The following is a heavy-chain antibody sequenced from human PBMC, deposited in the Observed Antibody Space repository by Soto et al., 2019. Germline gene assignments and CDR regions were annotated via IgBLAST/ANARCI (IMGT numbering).Heavy chain of an antibody. V-gene: IGHV4-31*03. Sequence: QVLLQESGPGLMKPSQTLSPTCTVSGLTISSASYYWSWIRQHPGKGLEWVGNIYYNGSTYYSPSLKSRVTLWVDTSKNQCSLRLASVTAADTAVYYCARYRISGSWSKFDYWGQGTLVTVSS. D-gene: IGHD6-13*01. CDR1: GLTISSASYY. CDR2: IYYNGST. J-gene: IGHJ4*02. CDR3: ARYRISGSWSKFDY.